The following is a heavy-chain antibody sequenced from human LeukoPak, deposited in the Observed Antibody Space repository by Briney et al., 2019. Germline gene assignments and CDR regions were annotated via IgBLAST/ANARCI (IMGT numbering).Heavy chain of an antibody. CDR1: GGSISSGGYY. D-gene: IGHD3-22*01. J-gene: IGHJ4*02. V-gene: IGHV4-31*03. CDR2: IYYSGST. CDR3: ARGRHDSSGYYPLDY. Sequence: PSEPLSLTCTVSGGSISSGGYYWSWIRQHPGKGLEWIGYIYYSGSTYYNPSLKSRVTISVDTSKNQFSLKLSSVTAADTAVYYCARGRHDSSGYYPLDYWGQGTLVTVSS.